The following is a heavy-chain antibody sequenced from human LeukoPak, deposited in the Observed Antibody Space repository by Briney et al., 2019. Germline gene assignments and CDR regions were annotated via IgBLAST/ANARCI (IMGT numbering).Heavy chain of an antibody. CDR3: ARDLIGIYYYDSSGYYVWTDAFDI. CDR1: GYTSTSYY. Sequence: ASVTVSCKASGYTSTSYYMHWVRQAPGQGLEWMGIINPSGGSTSYAQKFQGRVTMTRDTSTSTVYMELSSLRSEDTAVYYCARDLIGIYYYDSSGYYVWTDAFDIWGQGTMVTVSS. J-gene: IGHJ3*02. CDR2: INPSGGST. D-gene: IGHD3-22*01. V-gene: IGHV1-46*01.